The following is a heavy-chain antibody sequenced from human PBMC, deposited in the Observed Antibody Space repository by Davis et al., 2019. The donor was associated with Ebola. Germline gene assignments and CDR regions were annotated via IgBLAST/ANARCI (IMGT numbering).Heavy chain of an antibody. Sequence: AASVKVSCKASGGTFSSYTISWVRQAPGQGLEWMGRIIPILGIANYAQKFQGRVTITADKSTSTAYMELSSLRSEDTAVYYCARVSTGTDFDYWGQGTLVTVSS. CDR2: IIPILGIA. V-gene: IGHV1-69*02. CDR3: ARVSTGTDFDY. CDR1: GGTFSSYT. D-gene: IGHD1-1*01. J-gene: IGHJ4*02.